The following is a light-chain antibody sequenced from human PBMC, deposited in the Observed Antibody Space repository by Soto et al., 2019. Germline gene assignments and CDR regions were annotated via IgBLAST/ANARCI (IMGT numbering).Light chain of an antibody. V-gene: IGLV2-14*01. CDR2: DVS. CDR1: SSDVGTYNY. Sequence: QSALTQPASVSGSPGQSITISCTGTSSDVGTYNYVSWYQQHAGKVPKLMIYDVSNRPSGVSDRFSGSKSGNTASLTTSGLQAEDEADYYCTSYTSSSTLVFGGGTKLTVL. CDR3: TSYTSSSTLV. J-gene: IGLJ2*01.